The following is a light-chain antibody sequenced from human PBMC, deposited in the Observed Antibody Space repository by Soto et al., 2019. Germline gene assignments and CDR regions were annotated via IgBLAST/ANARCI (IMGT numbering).Light chain of an antibody. J-gene: IGKJ4*01. CDR2: DAS. CDR3: QQYDHLLLP. Sequence: DIQMTHSPSSLSASVGDRVTITCQASQDITNSLNWYQQKPGKAPNLLIFDASNLDAGVPSRFSVTGSCKYFTLTAHSLQPEDVATYYCQQYDHLLLPVAGRTKLDIK. V-gene: IGKV1-33*01. CDR1: QDITNS.